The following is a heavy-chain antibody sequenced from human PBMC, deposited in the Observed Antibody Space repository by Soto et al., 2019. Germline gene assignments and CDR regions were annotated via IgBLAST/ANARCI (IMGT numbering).Heavy chain of an antibody. J-gene: IGHJ4*02. CDR2: VSPDHGNA. D-gene: IGHD1-1*01. CDR3: EVTTGS. V-gene: IGHV1-8*01. Sequence: QVQVVQSRAEVKKPGASVKVSCKTSGYSFTDYDINWVRQAPGQGLEWMGWVSPDHGNAGYAQHFQSRLTLTTNKSINTADMELNSLTSEDTAVYYCEVTTGSWGQGTMVTVSS. CDR1: GYSFTDYD.